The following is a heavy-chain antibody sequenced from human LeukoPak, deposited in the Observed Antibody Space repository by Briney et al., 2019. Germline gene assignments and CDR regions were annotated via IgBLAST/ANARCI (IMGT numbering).Heavy chain of an antibody. V-gene: IGHV3-64*01. D-gene: IGHD3-9*01. Sequence: GGSLRLSCAASGFTFSSYAMHWVRQAPGKGLEYVPAISSNGGSTYYANSVKGRFTISRDNSKNTLYLQMGSLRAEDMAVYYCARAANYDILTGYYIFPDYWGQGTLVTVSS. CDR1: GFTFSSYA. CDR2: ISSNGGST. CDR3: ARAANYDILTGYYIFPDY. J-gene: IGHJ4*02.